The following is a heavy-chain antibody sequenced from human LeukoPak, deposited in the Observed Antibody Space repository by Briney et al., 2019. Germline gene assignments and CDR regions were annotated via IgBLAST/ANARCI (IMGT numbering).Heavy chain of an antibody. V-gene: IGHV1-69*05. CDR2: IIPIFGAA. D-gene: IGHD5-18*01. J-gene: IGHJ4*02. Sequence: SVKVSCKASGGTFSTDAISWVRQAPGQGLEWMGGIIPIFGAAHYAQKLRGRITMTTDESTSTAYMELSSLRSEDTAVYYCARGGFYSPSSPVLYYFDYWGQGILVTVSS. CDR1: GGTFSTDA. CDR3: ARGGFYSPSSPVLYYFDY.